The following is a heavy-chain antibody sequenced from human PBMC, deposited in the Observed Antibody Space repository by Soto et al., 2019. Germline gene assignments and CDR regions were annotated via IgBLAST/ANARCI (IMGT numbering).Heavy chain of an antibody. CDR3: ASYSGGNYPGYFDY. D-gene: IGHD4-4*01. CDR2: IYYSGST. J-gene: IGHJ4*02. CDR1: GGSISSGGYY. V-gene: IGHV4-31*03. Sequence: PSETLSLTCTVSGGSISSGGYYWSWIRQHPGKGLEWIGYIYYSGSTYYNPSLKSRVTISVDTSKNQFSLKLSSVAAADTAVYYCASYSGGNYPGYFDYWGQGTLVTVSS.